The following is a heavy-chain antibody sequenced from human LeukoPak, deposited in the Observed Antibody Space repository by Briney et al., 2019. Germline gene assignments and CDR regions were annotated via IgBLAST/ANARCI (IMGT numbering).Heavy chain of an antibody. Sequence: GDLVKVSCKASGYIFAGYYMQWVRQAPGQGLEWMGIINPDGGSTSYARKFQGRVTMTRETSTSTVYMELSSLRSEDTAVYYCERPPSGKDKKHDVIDVWGQGTVVTVSS. CDR3: ERPPSGKDKKHDVIDV. V-gene: IGHV1-46*01. J-gene: IGHJ3*01. CDR2: INPDGGST. D-gene: IGHD1-26*01. CDR1: GYIFAGYY.